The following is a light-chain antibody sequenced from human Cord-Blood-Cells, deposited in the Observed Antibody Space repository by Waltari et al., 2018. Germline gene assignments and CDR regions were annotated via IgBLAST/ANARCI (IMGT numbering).Light chain of an antibody. J-gene: IGLJ2*01. CDR2: DVS. CDR3: SSYTRSSTYLV. CDR1: SSDVGGYNY. V-gene: IGLV2-14*01. Sequence: QSALTQPASVSGSPGQSITISCTGTSSDVGGYNYVSWYQQDPGKAPKLMIYDVSNRPSWGFNRFFGAKYGSTASLTISGLQAYDEADYYFSSYTRSSTYLVFGGGTKLTVL.